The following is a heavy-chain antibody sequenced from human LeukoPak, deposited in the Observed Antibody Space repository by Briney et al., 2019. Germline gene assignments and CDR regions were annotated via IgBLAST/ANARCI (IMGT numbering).Heavy chain of an antibody. Sequence: PGGSLRLSCAVSGFTFDDHGMSWVRQAPGKGLEWVSGINWNGGSTGYADSVKGRFTISRDNAKNSLYLQMNSLRAEDTALYYCARGSGGVVVTDFDYWGEGTLVTVSS. J-gene: IGHJ4*02. CDR3: ARGSGGVVVTDFDY. V-gene: IGHV3-20*04. D-gene: IGHD2-15*01. CDR2: INWNGGST. CDR1: GFTFDDHG.